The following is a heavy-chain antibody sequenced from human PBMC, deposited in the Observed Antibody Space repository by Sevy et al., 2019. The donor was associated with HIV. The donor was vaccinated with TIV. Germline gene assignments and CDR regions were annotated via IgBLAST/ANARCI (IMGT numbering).Heavy chain of an antibody. J-gene: IGHJ4*02. CDR1: GFTFTSYA. CDR2: ISGSGGRT. V-gene: IGHV3-23*01. D-gene: IGHD3-10*01. Sequence: GGSLRLSCAASGFTFTSYAMSWVRQAPGKGLEWVSAISGSGGRTYYADSAKGRFTISRDNSKNTLNLQMNSLRAEDTAIYYCAKPTSYVYGSSSDPLPSSRNDYWGQGTLVTVSS. CDR3: AKPTSYVYGSSSDPLPSSRNDY.